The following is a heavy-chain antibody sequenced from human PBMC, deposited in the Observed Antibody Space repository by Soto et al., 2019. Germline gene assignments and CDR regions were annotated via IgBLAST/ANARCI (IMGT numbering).Heavy chain of an antibody. V-gene: IGHV1-69*13. CDR1: GGTFSSYA. CDR3: ARDDSSGYYPDY. Sequence: GASVKVSCKASGGTFSSYAISWVLQAPGQGLEWMGGIIPIFGTANYAQKFQGRVTITADESTSTAYMELSSLRSEDTAVYYCARDDSSGYYPDYWGQGTLVTVSS. CDR2: IIPIFGTA. D-gene: IGHD3-22*01. J-gene: IGHJ4*02.